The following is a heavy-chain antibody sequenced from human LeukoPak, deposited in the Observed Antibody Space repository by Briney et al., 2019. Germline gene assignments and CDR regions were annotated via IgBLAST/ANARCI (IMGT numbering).Heavy chain of an antibody. CDR2: INSDGSST. J-gene: IGHJ4*02. D-gene: IGHD5-18*01. Sequence: GGSLRLSCAASGFTFSSCWMHWVRQAPGKGLVWVSRINSDGSSTSYADSVKGRFTISRDNAKNTLYLQMNSLRAEDTAVYYCARDQRYGIFDYWGQGTLVTVSS. CDR3: ARDQRYGIFDY. V-gene: IGHV3-74*01. CDR1: GFTFSSCW.